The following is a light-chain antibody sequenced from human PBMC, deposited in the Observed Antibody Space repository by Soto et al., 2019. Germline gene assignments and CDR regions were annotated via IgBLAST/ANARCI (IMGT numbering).Light chain of an antibody. Sequence: QSVMTQPSSVSGSPGQSITISCTGTSSNVGSYKLVSWYQQHPGKAPKLMIFEVNKRPSGVSNRFSGSKSGNTASLTISGLKVEDEADYYCCSSGGSPTYVFATGPKVTVL. CDR2: EVN. J-gene: IGLJ1*01. CDR1: SSNVGSYKL. V-gene: IGLV2-23*02. CDR3: CSSGGSPTYV.